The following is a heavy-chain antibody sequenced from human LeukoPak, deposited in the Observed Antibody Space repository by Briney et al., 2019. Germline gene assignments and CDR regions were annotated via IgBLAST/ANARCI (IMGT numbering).Heavy chain of an antibody. Sequence: GGSLRLSCAASGFTFSSYGMHWVRQAPGKGLEWVAVIWYDGSNKYYADPVKGRSTISRDNSKNTLYLQMNSLRAEDTAVYYCARPTLFIVGGDDAFDIWGQGTMVTVSS. CDR1: GFTFSSYG. J-gene: IGHJ3*02. CDR3: ARPTLFIVGGDDAFDI. V-gene: IGHV3-33*01. D-gene: IGHD1-26*01. CDR2: IWYDGSNK.